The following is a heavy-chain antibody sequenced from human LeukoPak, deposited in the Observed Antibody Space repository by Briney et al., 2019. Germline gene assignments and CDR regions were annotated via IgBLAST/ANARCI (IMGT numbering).Heavy chain of an antibody. D-gene: IGHD6-13*01. J-gene: IGHJ4*02. CDR1: GFTFSSYG. Sequence: GGSLRLSCAASGFTFSSYGMHWVRQAPGKGLEWVAFIRYDGSNKYYADSVKGRFTISRDNSKNTLYLQMNSLRAEDTAVYYCAKGKGGQQLVRSTFDYWGQGTLVTVSS. CDR2: IRYDGSNK. CDR3: AKGKGGQQLVRSTFDY. V-gene: IGHV3-30*02.